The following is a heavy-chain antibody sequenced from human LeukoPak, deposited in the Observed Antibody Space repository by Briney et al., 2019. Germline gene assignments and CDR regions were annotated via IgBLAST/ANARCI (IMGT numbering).Heavy chain of an antibody. V-gene: IGHV3-23*01. CDR2: ISRSGGST. Sequence: GGSLRLSCATSGFTFSNYDMSWVRQAPGMGLEWVSAISRSGGSTYYADSVKGRFTISRDNSKNTMYLQMKSLRVEDTAVYYCAKDATLPNYCSGGSCYPEYFQHWGQGTLVTVSS. D-gene: IGHD2-15*01. CDR3: AKDATLPNYCSGGSCYPEYFQH. J-gene: IGHJ1*01. CDR1: GFTFSNYD.